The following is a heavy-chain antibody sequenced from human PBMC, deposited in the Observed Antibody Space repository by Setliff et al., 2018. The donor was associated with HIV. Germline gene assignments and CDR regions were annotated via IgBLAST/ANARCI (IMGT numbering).Heavy chain of an antibody. CDR3: ATDPSDRARWQQIDY. D-gene: IGHD5-18*01. CDR1: GNTFSDYY. CDR2: FDPEDGET. V-gene: IGHV1-24*01. J-gene: IGHJ4*02. Sequence: GASVKVSCKAAGNTFSDYYMQWVEQAPGKGLEWMGGFDPEDGETIYAQKFQGRVTMTEDTSTDTAYMELSSLRSEDTAVYYCATDPSDRARWQQIDYWGQGTLVTVSS.